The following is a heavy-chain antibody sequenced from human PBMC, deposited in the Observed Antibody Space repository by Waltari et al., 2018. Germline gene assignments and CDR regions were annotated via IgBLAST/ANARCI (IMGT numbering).Heavy chain of an antibody. V-gene: IGHV3-23*01. Sequence: EERLLESGGGLVQPGGSLRLSCVKSGIIFGSYAMTWVRKAPGKGLEWVSGVSAKSDYTSYADSAKGRFTVSRDNSKNTLYLQMNSLRVEDTALYYCARYISRGRELISWGQGTLVTVSS. CDR2: VSAKSDYT. CDR3: ARYISRGRELIS. D-gene: IGHD1-7*01. CDR1: GIIFGSYA. J-gene: IGHJ4*02.